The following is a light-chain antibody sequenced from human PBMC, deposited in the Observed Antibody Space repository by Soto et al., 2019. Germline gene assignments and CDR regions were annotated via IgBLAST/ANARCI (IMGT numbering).Light chain of an antibody. CDR1: SGDVGSYKY. CDR2: EVN. Sequence: QSALTQPASVSGSPGQSISVSCTGSSGDVGSYKYVSWYQQHPGKAPKLIIYEVNKRPSGVSDRFSGSKSGNTASLTISGLQAEDEADYYCSSYTGSSINTVVFGGGTKLTVL. V-gene: IGLV2-14*01. J-gene: IGLJ2*01. CDR3: SSYTGSSINTVV.